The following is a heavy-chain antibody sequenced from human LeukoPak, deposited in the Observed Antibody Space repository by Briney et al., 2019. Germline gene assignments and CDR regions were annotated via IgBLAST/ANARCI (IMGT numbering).Heavy chain of an antibody. CDR3: AGDYSSASYRFDY. D-gene: IGHD3-10*01. J-gene: IGHJ4*02. CDR1: GGSISSYPISSYS. CDR2: IYYSGST. Sequence: PSETLSLTCTVSGGSISSYPISSYSWSWIRQPPGRGLAWIGYIYYSGSTTYNPSLKSRLTISLDTSKNQFSLKLSSVTAADTAVYYCAGDYSSASYRFDYWGQGTLVSVSS. V-gene: IGHV4-61*01.